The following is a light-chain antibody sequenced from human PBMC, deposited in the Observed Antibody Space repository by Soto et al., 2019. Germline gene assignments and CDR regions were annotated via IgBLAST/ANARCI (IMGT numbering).Light chain of an antibody. CDR2: EVS. Sequence: QSALTQPASVSGSPGHSITISCTGTSSDVGGYNYVSWYQHHPGKAPKLMIYEVSNRPAGVSNRFSGSKSGNTASLTISGLQAEYEAYYYSSSYTSSSTRVFGGGTKQTVL. CDR1: SSDVGGYNY. V-gene: IGLV2-14*01. J-gene: IGLJ3*02. CDR3: SSYTSSSTRV.